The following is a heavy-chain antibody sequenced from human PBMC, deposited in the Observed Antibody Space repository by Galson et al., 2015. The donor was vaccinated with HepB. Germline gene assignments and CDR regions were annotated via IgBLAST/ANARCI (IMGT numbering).Heavy chain of an antibody. CDR1: GFTFSSYG. J-gene: IGHJ4*02. D-gene: IGHD1-20*01. V-gene: IGHV3-30*18. Sequence: SLRLSCAASGFTFSSYGMHWVRQAPGKGLEWVAVISYDGSNTYYADSVKGRFTISRDNSKNTLYLQMNSLRAEDTAVYYCAKDAIDNWNEDYWGQGTLVTVSS. CDR2: ISYDGSNT. CDR3: AKDAIDNWNEDY.